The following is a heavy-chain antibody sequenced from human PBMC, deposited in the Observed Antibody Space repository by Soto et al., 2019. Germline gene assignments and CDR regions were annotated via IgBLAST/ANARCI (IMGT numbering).Heavy chain of an antibody. D-gene: IGHD3-10*01. CDR3: ARGGITMVRGAADNYYYYYGMDV. Sequence: SVKVSCKASGGTFSSYAISWVRQAPGQGLEWMGGIIPIFGTANYAQKFQGRVTITADESTSTAYMELSSLRSEDTAVYYCARGGITMVRGAADNYYYYYGMDVWRHGTTATVSS. J-gene: IGHJ6*02. CDR1: GGTFSSYA. V-gene: IGHV1-69*13. CDR2: IIPIFGTA.